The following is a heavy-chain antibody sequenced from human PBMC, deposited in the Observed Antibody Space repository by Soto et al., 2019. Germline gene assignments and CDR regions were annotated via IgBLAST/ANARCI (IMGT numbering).Heavy chain of an antibody. V-gene: IGHV4-59*01. J-gene: IGHJ4*02. Sequence: QVQLQESSPGLVKPSETLSLTCTVSGGSISSYYWSWIRQPPGKGLEWIGYIYYSGSTNYNPSLKSRVTISVDTSKNQFSLKLSSVTAADTAVYYCARYRGGSFYFDYWGQGTLVTVSS. D-gene: IGHD1-26*01. CDR3: ARYRGGSFYFDY. CDR2: IYYSGST. CDR1: GGSISSYY.